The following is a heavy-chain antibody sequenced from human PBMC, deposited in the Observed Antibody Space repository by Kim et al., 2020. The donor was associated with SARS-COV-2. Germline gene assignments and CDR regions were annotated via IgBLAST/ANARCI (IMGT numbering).Heavy chain of an antibody. D-gene: IGHD3-22*01. J-gene: IGHJ2*01. V-gene: IGHV3-11*06. Sequence: VKGRFTSARDNAKNSLYLQMNGLRAEDTAVYYCARNYYDSSGYHHWYFDLWGRGTLVTVSS. CDR3: ARNYYDSSGYHHWYFDL.